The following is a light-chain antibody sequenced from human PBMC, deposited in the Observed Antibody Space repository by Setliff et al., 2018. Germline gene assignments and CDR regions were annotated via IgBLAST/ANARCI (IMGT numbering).Light chain of an antibody. CDR1: SSDVGAYNY. Sequence: QSVLTQPRSVSGSPGQSVTIPCTGTSSDVGAYNYVSWYQHHPGKVPKLMVYDVTKRPSGVPDRFSGSKSGNTASLTISGLQAEDEADYYCCSFAGTYYVFGSGTKVTVL. J-gene: IGLJ1*01. CDR3: CSFAGTYYV. V-gene: IGLV2-11*01. CDR2: DVT.